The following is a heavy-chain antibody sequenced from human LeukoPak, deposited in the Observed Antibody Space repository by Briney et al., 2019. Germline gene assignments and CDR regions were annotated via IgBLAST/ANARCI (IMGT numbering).Heavy chain of an antibody. D-gene: IGHD2-2*01. J-gene: IGHJ5*02. CDR2: IIPIFGTA. CDR1: GGTFSSYA. CDR3: ATTAGYQITRGYIWFDP. Sequence: GASVKVSCKASGGTFSSYAISWVRQAPGQGLEWMGGIIPIFGTANYAQKFQGRVTITADESTSTAYMELSSLRSEGTAVYYCATTAGYQITRGYIWFDPWGQGTLVTVSS. V-gene: IGHV1-69*13.